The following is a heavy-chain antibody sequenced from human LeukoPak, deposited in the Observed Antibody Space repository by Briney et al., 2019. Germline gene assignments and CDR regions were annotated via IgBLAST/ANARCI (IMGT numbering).Heavy chain of an antibody. CDR1: GFTFSSYA. J-gene: IGHJ6*03. CDR2: ISYDGSNK. D-gene: IGHD4-17*01. CDR3: ARELADGDYYYYYMDV. V-gene: IGHV3-30*04. Sequence: GGSLRLSCAASGFTFSSYAMHWVRQAPGKGLERVAVISYDGSNKYYADSVKGRFTISRDNSKNTLYLQMNSLRAEDTAVYYCARELADGDYYYYYMDVWGKGTTVTVSS.